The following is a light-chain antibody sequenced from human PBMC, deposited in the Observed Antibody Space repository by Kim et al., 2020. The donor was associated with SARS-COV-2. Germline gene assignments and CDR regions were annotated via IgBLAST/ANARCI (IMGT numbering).Light chain of an antibody. CDR3: QQSYSTPWT. J-gene: IGKJ1*01. CDR1: QSISSY. Sequence: DIHMTQSPSSLSASVGDRVTITCRASQSISSYLNWYQQKPGKAPKLLIYAASSLQSGVPSRFSGSGSGTDFTLTISSLQPEDFATYDCQQSYSTPWTVGQGTKVEIK. V-gene: IGKV1-39*01. CDR2: AAS.